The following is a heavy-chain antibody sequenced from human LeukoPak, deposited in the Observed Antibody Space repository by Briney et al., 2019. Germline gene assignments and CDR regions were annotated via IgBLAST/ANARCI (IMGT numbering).Heavy chain of an antibody. J-gene: IGHJ4*02. CDR3: ARDPQLWLTPAYYFDY. D-gene: IGHD5-18*01. CDR1: GFTFSSYD. Sequence: GGSLRLSCAASGFTFSSYDMHWVRQATGKGLEWVSAIGTAGDTYYPGSVKGRFTISRENAKNSLYLQMNSLRAGDTAVYYCARDPQLWLTPAYYFDYWGQGTLVAVSS. CDR2: IGTAGDT. V-gene: IGHV3-13*01.